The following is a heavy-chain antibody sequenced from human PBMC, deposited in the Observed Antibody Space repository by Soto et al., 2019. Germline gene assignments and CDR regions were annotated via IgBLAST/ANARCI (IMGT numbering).Heavy chain of an antibody. CDR1: GFTFSSYG. CDR3: AKDLSFGGYDQSPFDY. CDR2: ISYDGSNK. D-gene: IGHD5-12*01. J-gene: IGHJ4*02. Sequence: GGSLRLSCAASGFTFSSYGMHWVRQAPGKGLEGVAVISYDGSNKYYADSVKGRFTIPRDNSKNTLYLQMNSLRAEDTAVYYCAKDLSFGGYDQSPFDYWGQRTLVTVSS. V-gene: IGHV3-30*18.